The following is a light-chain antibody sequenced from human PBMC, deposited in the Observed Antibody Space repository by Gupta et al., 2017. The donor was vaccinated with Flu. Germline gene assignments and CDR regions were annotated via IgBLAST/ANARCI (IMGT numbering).Light chain of an antibody. Sequence: IVITQSPLSLPVTPGEPASISCRSSQSLLNSNGYNYLDWYLQKPGQSPQLLIYWGSSRASGVADGLSGSGSGAEFTQKISRVEAEDVEVYYCMQARHTPKTFGQGTKVEIK. CDR1: QSLLNSNGYNY. CDR3: MQARHTPKT. J-gene: IGKJ1*01. V-gene: IGKV2-28*01. CDR2: WGS.